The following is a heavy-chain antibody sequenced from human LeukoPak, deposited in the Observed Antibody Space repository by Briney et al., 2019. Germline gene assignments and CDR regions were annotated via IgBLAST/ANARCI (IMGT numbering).Heavy chain of an antibody. D-gene: IGHD1-26*01. CDR3: ARDHIVGTLNQFDY. CDR2: ISSSSSYI. V-gene: IGHV3-21*01. CDR1: GFTFSSYS. Sequence: PGGSLRLSCAASGFTFSSYSMNWVRQAPGKGLEWVSSISSSSSYIYYADSVKGRFTISRDNSKNTLYLQMNSLRAEDTAVYYCARDHIVGTLNQFDYWGQGTLVTVSS. J-gene: IGHJ4*02.